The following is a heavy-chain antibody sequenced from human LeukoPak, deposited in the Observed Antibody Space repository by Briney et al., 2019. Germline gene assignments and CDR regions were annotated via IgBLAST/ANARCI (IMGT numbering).Heavy chain of an antibody. CDR2: ISAYNGNT. CDR3: ARVPGVLAYCYGPTGWFDP. V-gene: IGHV1-18*01. CDR1: GYTFTSYG. J-gene: IGHJ5*02. D-gene: IGHD3-10*01. Sequence: ASVKVSCKASGYTFTSYGISWVRQAPGQGLEWMGWISAYNGNTNYAQKLQGRVTMTTDTSTSTAYMELRSLRSDDTAVYYCARVPGVLAYCYGPTGWFDPWGQGTLVTVSS.